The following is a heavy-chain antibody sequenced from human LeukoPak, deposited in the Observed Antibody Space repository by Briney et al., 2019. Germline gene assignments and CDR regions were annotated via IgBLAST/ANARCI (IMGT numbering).Heavy chain of an antibody. D-gene: IGHD4-11*01. J-gene: IGHJ4*02. CDR3: AKDRDYNYFDY. V-gene: IGHV3-74*01. CDR2: VKSDGKT. CDR1: GFTFSSYW. Sequence: GGSLRLSCAASGFTFSSYWMHWVRQAPGKGLVWVSRVKSDGKTNYADSVKGRFTISRDNSKNTLYLQMNSLRAEDTAVYYCAKDRDYNYFDYWGQGTLVTVSS.